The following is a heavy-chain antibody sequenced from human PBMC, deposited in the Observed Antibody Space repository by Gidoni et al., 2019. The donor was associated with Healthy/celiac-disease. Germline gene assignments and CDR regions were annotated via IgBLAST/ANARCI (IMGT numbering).Heavy chain of an antibody. V-gene: IGHV3-23*01. CDR3: AKVDTAMELFDY. CDR1: GFTFSSYA. Sequence: EVQLLESGGGLVQHGGSLRLSCAASGFTFSSYAMRWVRQAPGKGLGWVSAIRWSGSSTYYADSWKGRFTISRDNSKNTLYLQMNSLRAEDTAVYYCAKVDTAMELFDYWGQGTLVTVSS. D-gene: IGHD5-18*01. J-gene: IGHJ4*02. CDR2: IRWSGSST.